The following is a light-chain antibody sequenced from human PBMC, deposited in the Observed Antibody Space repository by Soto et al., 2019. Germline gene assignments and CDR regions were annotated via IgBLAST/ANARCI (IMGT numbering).Light chain of an antibody. CDR2: DAS. CDR1: QSVSSY. CDR3: QQRSNWPRSIT. Sequence: EIVLTQSPANLSLSPGERATLSCRASQSVSSYLAWYQQKPGQAPRLLIYDASNRATGIPARFSGSGSGTDFTLTISSLEPEDFAVYYCQQRSNWPRSITFGQGTRLEIK. J-gene: IGKJ5*01. V-gene: IGKV3-11*01.